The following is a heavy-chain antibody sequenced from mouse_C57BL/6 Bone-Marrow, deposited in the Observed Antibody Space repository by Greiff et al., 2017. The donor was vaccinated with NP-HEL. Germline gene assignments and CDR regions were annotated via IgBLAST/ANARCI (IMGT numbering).Heavy chain of an antibody. V-gene: IGHV1-50*01. CDR1: GYTFTSYW. CDR2: IDPSDSYT. J-gene: IGHJ2*01. D-gene: IGHD1-1*01. Sequence: QVQLQQPGAELVKPGASVKLSCKASGYTFTSYWMQWVKQRPGQGLEWIGEIDPSDSYTNYNQKFKGKATLTVDTSSSTAYMQLGSLTSEDSAVYYCAPYYYGFDYWGQGTTLTVSS. CDR3: APYYYGFDY.